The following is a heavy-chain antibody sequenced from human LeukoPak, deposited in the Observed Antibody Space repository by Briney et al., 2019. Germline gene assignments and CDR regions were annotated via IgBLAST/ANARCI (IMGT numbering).Heavy chain of an antibody. CDR2: ISGGGGNT. V-gene: IGHV3-23*01. J-gene: IGHJ3*02. D-gene: IGHD1-26*01. CDR1: KFAFSSYA. Sequence: PGGSLRLSCAASKFAFSSYAMSWVRQAPGKGLEWVSAISGGGGNTYYADSVKGRFTISRDNSKNTLYLQMNSLRAEDTAVYYCGKNRYSVSLSPFDIWGQGTMVTVSS. CDR3: GKNRYSVSLSPFDI.